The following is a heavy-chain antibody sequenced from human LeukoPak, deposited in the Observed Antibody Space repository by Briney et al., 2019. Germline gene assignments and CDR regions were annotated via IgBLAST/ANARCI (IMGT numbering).Heavy chain of an antibody. CDR3: VRHLANVRWGVNPRWFDP. D-gene: IGHD3-10*02. V-gene: IGHV4-4*07. CDR2: IYSRGSA. CDR1: GDSISYFY. J-gene: IGHJ5*02. Sequence: SETLSLTCSVSGDSISYFYWSWIRQAAGKGLEWIGRIYSRGSADYNASLKSRVTMSVDTSKNQLSLKVISVTAADTAVYYCVRHLANVRWGVNPRWFDPWGQGTLVTVSS.